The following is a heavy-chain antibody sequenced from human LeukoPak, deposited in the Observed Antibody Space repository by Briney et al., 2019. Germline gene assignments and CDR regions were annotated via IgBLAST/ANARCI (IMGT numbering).Heavy chain of an antibody. Sequence: SETLSLTCIVSGYPVDSGYFWGWMRQPPGKGLGWIGNIHHSGTTYSNPSLKSRVTISVDTTKNQFSLNLTSVTAADTAFYYCARDIGSGWSPGYWGQGALVTVSS. D-gene: IGHD6-19*01. J-gene: IGHJ4*02. CDR2: IHHSGTT. V-gene: IGHV4-38-2*02. CDR1: GYPVDSGYF. CDR3: ARDIGSGWSPGY.